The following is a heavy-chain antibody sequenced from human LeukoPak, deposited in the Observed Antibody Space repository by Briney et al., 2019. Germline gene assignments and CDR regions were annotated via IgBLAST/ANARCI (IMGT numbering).Heavy chain of an antibody. CDR1: GGSFSGYY. CDR2: INHSGST. Sequence: PSETLSLTCAVYGGSFSGYYWSWIRQPPGKGLEWIGEINHSGSTNYNPSLKSRVTISVDTPKNQFSLKLSSVTAADTAVYYCARDPSVAFDIWGQGTMVTVSS. V-gene: IGHV4-34*01. CDR3: ARDPSVAFDI. J-gene: IGHJ3*02.